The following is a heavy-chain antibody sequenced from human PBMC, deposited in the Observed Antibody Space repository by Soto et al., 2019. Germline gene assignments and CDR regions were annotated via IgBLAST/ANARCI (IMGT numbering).Heavy chain of an antibody. CDR1: GGSFSTYY. CDR2: LYYSGST. CDR3: ARGSGNNYYLGRFDY. Sequence: SETLSLTCDISGGSFSTYYWSWIRQSPGKGLEWIGHLYYSGSTNLNPSLKSRVSMSVDTSKSQLSLRLNSVTAADSAVYYCARGSGNNYYLGRFDYWGQGALVTVSS. V-gene: IGHV4-59*01. J-gene: IGHJ4*02. D-gene: IGHD3-22*01.